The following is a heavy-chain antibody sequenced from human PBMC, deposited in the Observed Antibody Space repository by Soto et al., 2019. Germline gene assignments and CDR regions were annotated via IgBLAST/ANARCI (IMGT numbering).Heavy chain of an antibody. D-gene: IGHD6-19*01. CDR1: GFTFTSYP. V-gene: IGHV1-18*04. CDR3: ARDRRSGWSIVGSWPYYFDS. J-gene: IGHJ4*02. Sequence: VQLVQSAPEVKRPGASVKVSCKTSGFTFTSYPFSWVRQAPGQGLEWLAWVHPYEGTTKVAHQFRDRLTVTTDTSAATVFMELTRLTSDDTAVYFCARDRRSGWSIVGSWPYYFDSWGQGTPVTVSS. CDR2: VHPYEGTT.